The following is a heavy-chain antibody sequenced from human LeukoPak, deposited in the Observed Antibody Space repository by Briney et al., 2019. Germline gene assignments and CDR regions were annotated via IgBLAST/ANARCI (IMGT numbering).Heavy chain of an antibody. V-gene: IGHV3-21*01. CDR3: ARAYCNNTSCYHNWFDL. D-gene: IGHD2-2*01. CDR2: ISSSSNFT. Sequence: PGGSLRLSCAASGFTFSVYSMNWVRQSPGQGLEWVSSISSSSNFTFYADSVKGRFSTSRDNAKDSLYLQINSLRAEDTAVYYCARAYCNNTSCYHNWFDLWGQGTLVIVSS. J-gene: IGHJ5*02. CDR1: GFTFSVYS.